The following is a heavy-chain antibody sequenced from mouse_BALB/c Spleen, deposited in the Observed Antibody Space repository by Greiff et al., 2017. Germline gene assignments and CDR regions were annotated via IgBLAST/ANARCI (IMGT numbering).Heavy chain of an antibody. Sequence: QVHVKQSGAELARPGASVKLSCKASGYTFTSYWMQWVKQRPGQGLEWIGAIYPGDGDTRYTQKFKGKATLTADKSSSTAYMQLSSLASEDSAVYYCARGYGSSPWYFDVWGAGTTVTVSS. V-gene: IGHV1-87*01. D-gene: IGHD1-1*01. CDR1: GYTFTSYW. J-gene: IGHJ1*01. CDR2: IYPGDGDT. CDR3: ARGYGSSPWYFDV.